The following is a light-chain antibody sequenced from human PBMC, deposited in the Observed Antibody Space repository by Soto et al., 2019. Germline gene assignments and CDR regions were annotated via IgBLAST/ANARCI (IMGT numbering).Light chain of an antibody. CDR3: QQYNSWPYT. CDR2: GAS. J-gene: IGKJ5*01. Sequence: EIVMTQSPATLSVSPGERATLSCRASQSFSSNLAWYQQKPGQAPRLLIYGASTRATGIPARFSGSGSGTEFTLTISSLQSEDFALYYCQQYNSWPYTFGQGTRLEIK. V-gene: IGKV3-15*01. CDR1: QSFSSN.